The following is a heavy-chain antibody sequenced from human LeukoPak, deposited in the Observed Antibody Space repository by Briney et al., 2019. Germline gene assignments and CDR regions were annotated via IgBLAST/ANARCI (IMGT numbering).Heavy chain of an antibody. Sequence: GGSLRLSCAASGFTFSSYSMNWVRQAPGKGLEWVSYISSSSCTIYYADSVKGRFTISRDNAKNSLYLQMNSLRAEDTAVYYCARENSSSLGYFDYWGQRTLVTVSS. CDR3: ARENSSSLGYFDY. CDR2: ISSSSCTI. V-gene: IGHV3-48*01. J-gene: IGHJ4*02. D-gene: IGHD6-13*01. CDR1: GFTFSSYS.